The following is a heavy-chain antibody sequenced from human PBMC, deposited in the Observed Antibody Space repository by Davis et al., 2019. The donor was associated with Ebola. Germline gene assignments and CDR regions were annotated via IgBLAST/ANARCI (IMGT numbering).Heavy chain of an antibody. J-gene: IGHJ4*02. Sequence: GESLKISCAASGFTFSSYEMNWVRQAPGKGLEWVSYISSSSSYIYYADSVKGRFTISRDNAKNSLYLQMNSLRAEDTAVYYCARDHVVAGLDYWGQGTLVTVSS. V-gene: IGHV3-21*05. CDR1: GFTFSSYE. CDR2: ISSSSSYI. D-gene: IGHD6-19*01. CDR3: ARDHVVAGLDY.